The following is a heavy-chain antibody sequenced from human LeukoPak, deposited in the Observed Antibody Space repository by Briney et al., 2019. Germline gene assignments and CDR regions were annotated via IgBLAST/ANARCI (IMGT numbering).Heavy chain of an antibody. V-gene: IGHV4-59*01. D-gene: IGHD3-9*01. Sequence: SETLSLTCTVSGGSISNSYWSWIRQPPGKGLEWIGYISHSGSTKYNPSLKSRVSILVDTSQNQFSLKLTSVTAADTAVYYCARGRGLRYFDWSDYYYYYGMDVWGQGTTVTVSS. CDR3: ARGRGLRYFDWSDYYYYYGMDV. CDR2: ISHSGST. CDR1: GGSISNSY. J-gene: IGHJ6*02.